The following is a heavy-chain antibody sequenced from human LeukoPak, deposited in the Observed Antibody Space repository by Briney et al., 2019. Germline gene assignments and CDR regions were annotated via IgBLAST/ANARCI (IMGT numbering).Heavy chain of an antibody. V-gene: IGHV3-23*01. J-gene: IGHJ5*02. CDR1: GFTFSNFA. CDR3: ARDQMRGYCSGGCCPNWFDP. D-gene: IGHD2-15*01. Sequence: PGGSLRLSCAASGFTFSNFAMSWVRQAPGKGLEWVSAISASGDGTYYADSVKGRFTISRDNSNNTLYLQMTSLRAEDTAVYYCARDQMRGYCSGGCCPNWFDPWGQGTLVTVSS. CDR2: ISASGDGT.